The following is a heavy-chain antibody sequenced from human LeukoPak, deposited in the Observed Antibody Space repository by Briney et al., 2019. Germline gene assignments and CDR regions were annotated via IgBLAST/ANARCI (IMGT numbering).Heavy chain of an antibody. Sequence: ASVKVSCKASGYTFTSYYMHWVRQAPGRGLEWMGIINPSGGSTSYAQKFQGRVTMTRDTSTSTVYMELGSLRSEDTAVYYCARVPTWISGRGAFDIWGQGTMVTVSS. V-gene: IGHV1-46*01. D-gene: IGHD5-12*01. J-gene: IGHJ3*02. CDR1: GYTFTSYY. CDR2: INPSGGST. CDR3: ARVPTWISGRGAFDI.